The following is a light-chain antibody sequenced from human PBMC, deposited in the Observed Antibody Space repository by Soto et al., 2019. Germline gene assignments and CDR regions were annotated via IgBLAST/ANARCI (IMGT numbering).Light chain of an antibody. CDR1: SSNIGSNY. Sequence: QSVLTQPPSASGAPGQRVTISCSGSSSNIGSNYVYWYQQFPGTAPKLLIYRNSQRPSGVPDRFSGSKSGSSASLAISGLRSEDEADYYCTTWDDSLSGYVFGTGTKLTV. V-gene: IGLV1-47*01. CDR2: RNS. CDR3: TTWDDSLSGYV. J-gene: IGLJ1*01.